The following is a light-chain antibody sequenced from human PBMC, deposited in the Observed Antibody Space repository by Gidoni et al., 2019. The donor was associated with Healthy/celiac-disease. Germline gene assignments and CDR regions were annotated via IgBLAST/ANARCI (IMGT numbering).Light chain of an antibody. V-gene: IGKV3-15*01. CDR3: QQYNDWHPSIT. CDR2: GSS. CDR1: QSVSSN. J-gene: IGKJ5*01. Sequence: EIVMTQSPATLSVSPGGRATLFCRASQSVSSNLAWYQQKPGQAPRVLIYGSSTRATGIPGRFSGSGSGTEFTLTISSLQSEDFAVYYCQQYNDWHPSITFGQGTRLEIK.